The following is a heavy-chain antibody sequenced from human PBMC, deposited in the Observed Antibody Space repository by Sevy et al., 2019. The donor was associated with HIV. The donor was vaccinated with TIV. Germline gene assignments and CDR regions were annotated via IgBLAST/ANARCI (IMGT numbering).Heavy chain of an antibody. CDR3: ARMVSGGLRWELIKENAFDI. J-gene: IGHJ3*02. Sequence: GGSLRLSCEASGFAFRDSAIHWVRQSPGKGLEWVALISHGGSYEYYVDSVKGRFTVSGDRSKNILYFQMDSLRAEDTAVYYCARMVSGGLRWELIKENAFDIWGQGTAVTVSS. CDR1: GFAFRDSA. D-gene: IGHD4-17*01. CDR2: ISHGGSYE. V-gene: IGHV3-30-3*01.